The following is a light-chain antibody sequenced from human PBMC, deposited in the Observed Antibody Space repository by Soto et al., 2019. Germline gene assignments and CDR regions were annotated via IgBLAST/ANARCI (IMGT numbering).Light chain of an antibody. V-gene: IGLV2-8*01. CDR1: SSDVGGYNY. Sequence: QSVLTQPPSASGSPGQSVNISCTGTSSDVGGYNYVSWYQQHPGKVPKVMIYEVSKRPSGVPDRFSGSKSGNTASLTVSGLQAEDEADYYCSSYAGSNNPYVFGTGTKVTVL. CDR2: EVS. J-gene: IGLJ1*01. CDR3: SSYAGSNNPYV.